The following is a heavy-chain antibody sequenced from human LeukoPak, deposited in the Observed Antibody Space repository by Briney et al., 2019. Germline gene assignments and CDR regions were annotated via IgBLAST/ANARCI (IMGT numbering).Heavy chain of an antibody. Sequence: GSVKVSCKASGYTFTSYYMHWVRQAPGQGVEWMGIIKPSGGSTNYAQKFQGRDTMTRDTSTSTVYMELSSLRSEDTAVYYCARESGELLGENAFDIWGQGTMVTVSS. CDR3: ARESGELLGENAFDI. V-gene: IGHV1-46*01. J-gene: IGHJ3*02. D-gene: IGHD1-7*01. CDR1: GYTFTSYY. CDR2: IKPSGGST.